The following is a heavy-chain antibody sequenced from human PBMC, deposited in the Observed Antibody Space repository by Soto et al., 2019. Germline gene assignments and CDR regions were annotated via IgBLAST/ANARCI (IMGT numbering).Heavy chain of an antibody. J-gene: IGHJ4*02. Sequence: SETLSLTCTVSGGSISSGDYYWSWIRQPPGKGLEWIGYIYYSGSTYYNPSLKSRVTISVDTSKNQFSLKLSSVTAADTAVYYCASGYSGYAFDFDYWGQGTLVTVSS. CDR3: ASGYSGYAFDFDY. CDR1: GGSISSGDYY. CDR2: IYYSGST. D-gene: IGHD5-12*01. V-gene: IGHV4-30-4*01.